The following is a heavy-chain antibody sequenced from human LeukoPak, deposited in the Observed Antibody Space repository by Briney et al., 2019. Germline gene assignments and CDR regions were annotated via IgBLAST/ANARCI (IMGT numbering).Heavy chain of an antibody. V-gene: IGHV3-48*03. J-gene: IGHJ5*02. D-gene: IGHD6-19*01. CDR2: INNYSSRM. CDR1: GFTLSSYE. Sequence: GGSLRLSCAASGFTLSSYEMNWVRQAPGKGLEWVAYINNYSSRMDYADSVKGRFTISRDNARNSVALQMSSLTVEDTAVYYCARELKGSGFDPWGQGTLVTVSS. CDR3: ARELKGSGFDP.